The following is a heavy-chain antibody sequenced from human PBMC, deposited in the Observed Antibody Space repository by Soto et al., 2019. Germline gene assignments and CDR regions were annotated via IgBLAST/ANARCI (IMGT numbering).Heavy chain of an antibody. V-gene: IGHV4-39*01. Sequence: PSETLSLTCTVSGGSISSSSYYWAWVRQPPGKGLEWIGSVYYSGTTYYNPSLKSRVTISADTSKNQFSLKLSSVTAADTAVFYCARGLITGSQYSGGWYYFDSWGQGTQVTVSS. CDR2: VYYSGTT. J-gene: IGHJ4*02. D-gene: IGHD1-26*01. CDR3: ARGLITGSQYSGGWYYFDS. CDR1: GGSISSSSYY.